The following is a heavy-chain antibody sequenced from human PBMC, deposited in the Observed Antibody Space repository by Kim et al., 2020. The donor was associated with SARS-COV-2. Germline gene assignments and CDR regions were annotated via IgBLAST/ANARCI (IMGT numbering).Heavy chain of an antibody. J-gene: IGHJ4*02. V-gene: IGHV4-34*01. D-gene: IGHD5-12*01. Sequence: SLKSRVTISVDTSKNQFSLQLSSVTAADTAVYYCARVFLGRWLQLWYFDYWGQGTLVTVSS. CDR3: ARVFLGRWLQLWYFDY.